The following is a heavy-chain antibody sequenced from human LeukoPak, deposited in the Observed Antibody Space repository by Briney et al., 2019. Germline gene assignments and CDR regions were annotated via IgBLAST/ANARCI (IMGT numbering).Heavy chain of an antibody. CDR1: GYSFTSYW. D-gene: IGHD2-2*02. CDR2: IYPGDSDT. J-gene: IGHJ6*03. V-gene: IGHV5-51*01. CDR3: AAVKGNTRYYMDV. Sequence: GESLKISCKASGYSFTSYWIAWVRQMPGKGLEWMGVIYPGDSDTRYNPSFQGQVTISADKSISTAYLQWSSLKASDTAMYYCAAVKGNTRYYMDVWGKGTTVTVSS.